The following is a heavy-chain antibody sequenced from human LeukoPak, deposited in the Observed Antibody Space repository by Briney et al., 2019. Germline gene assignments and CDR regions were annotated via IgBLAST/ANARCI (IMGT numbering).Heavy chain of an antibody. V-gene: IGHV1-69*13. Sequence: ASVKVSCKASGGTFSSYAISWVRQAPGQGLEWMGGIIPIFGTANYAQKFQGRVTITADESTSTGYMELSSLRSEDTAVYYCARVLSSGWGVHDYWGQGTLVTVSS. D-gene: IGHD6-19*01. CDR3: ARVLSSGWGVHDY. CDR2: IIPIFGTA. J-gene: IGHJ4*02. CDR1: GGTFSSYA.